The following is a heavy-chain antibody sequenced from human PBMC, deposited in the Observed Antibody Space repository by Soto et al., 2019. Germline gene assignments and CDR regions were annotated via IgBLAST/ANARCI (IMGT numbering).Heavy chain of an antibody. D-gene: IGHD6-13*01. Sequence: PSLTCTVSGGSVSSNSYSWGWIRQSPGKGLEWIGTIYSTGNTYYHPSLLSRVTISVDTSKNQFSLNLSSVTAADTAVYYCARARGCISVAGTSLGELDFWGQGTLVPVSS. CDR3: ARARGCISVAGTSLGELDF. CDR1: GGSVSSNSYS. CDR2: IYSTGNT. V-gene: IGHV4-39*07. J-gene: IGHJ4*02.